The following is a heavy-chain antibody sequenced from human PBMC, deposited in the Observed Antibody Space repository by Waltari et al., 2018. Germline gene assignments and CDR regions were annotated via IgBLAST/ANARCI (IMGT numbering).Heavy chain of an antibody. CDR3: ARDGRGVNSQFNLFDL. Sequence: QMQLVQSGAEVKKTGSSVKVSCKASGYTFTYRYLHWVRQAPGQALEWMGWITPFNGNTNYAQKFQDRVTITRDRSMSTAYMELSSLRSEDTAIYYCARDGRGVNSQFNLFDLWGQGLQVTVSS. J-gene: IGHJ5*02. V-gene: IGHV1-45*02. CDR2: ITPFNGNT. CDR1: GYTFTYRY. D-gene: IGHD2-8*01.